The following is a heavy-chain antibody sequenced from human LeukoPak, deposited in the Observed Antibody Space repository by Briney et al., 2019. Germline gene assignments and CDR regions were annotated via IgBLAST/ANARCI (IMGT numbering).Heavy chain of an antibody. CDR2: IYTSGST. V-gene: IGHV4-61*02. J-gene: IGHJ6*03. CDR3: ARSPSPPAYYYHMDV. CDR1: GGSINSGSYY. Sequence: SQTLSLTCTVSGGSINSGSYYWIWIRQPAGKGLEWIGRIYTSGSTSYNSTLKSRVTISVDTSKNQFSLNLSSVTAADTAVYYCARSPSPPAYYYHMDVWGKGTTVTISS.